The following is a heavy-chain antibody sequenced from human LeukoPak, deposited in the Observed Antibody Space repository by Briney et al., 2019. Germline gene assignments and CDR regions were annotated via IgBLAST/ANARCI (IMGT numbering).Heavy chain of an antibody. CDR2: ISASGADT. CDR3: ASSRYGSSGYYGIIGY. Sequence: GGSLRLSCTTSGFIFAKYAMAWVRQSPGKGLEWVSTISASGADTYYADSVRGRFTISRDNAKNSLYLQMNSLRAEDTALYYCASSRYGSSGYYGIIGYWGQGTLVTVSS. V-gene: IGHV3-23*01. CDR1: GFIFAKYA. D-gene: IGHD3-22*01. J-gene: IGHJ4*02.